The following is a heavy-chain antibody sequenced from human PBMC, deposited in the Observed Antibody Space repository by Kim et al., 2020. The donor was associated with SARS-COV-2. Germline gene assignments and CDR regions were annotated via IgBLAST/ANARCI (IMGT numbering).Heavy chain of an antibody. V-gene: IGHV1-69*13. Sequence: SVKVSCKASGGTFSSYAISWVRQAPGQGLEWMGGIIPIFGTANYAQKFQGRVTITADESTSTAYMELSSLRSEDTAVYYCARVPYCGGDCSTGRPFDYWGQGTLVTVSS. CDR3: ARVPYCGGDCSTGRPFDY. CDR1: GGTFSSYA. J-gene: IGHJ4*02. CDR2: IIPIFGTA. D-gene: IGHD2-21*01.